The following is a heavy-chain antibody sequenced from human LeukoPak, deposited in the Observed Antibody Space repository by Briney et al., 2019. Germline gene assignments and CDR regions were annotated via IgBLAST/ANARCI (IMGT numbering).Heavy chain of an antibody. D-gene: IGHD2/OR15-2a*01. CDR3: ARKYWGAFDI. V-gene: IGHV4-59*08. Sequence: PSETLSLTCTVSGGSMKSYYWSWIRQPPGKGLEWIGNIYYSGTTNYNPSVRSRVTISVDTSKNQCSLKLSSVTDADTAAYYCARKYWGAFDIWGQGTKVTVSS. CDR2: IYYSGTT. J-gene: IGHJ3*02. CDR1: GGSMKSYY.